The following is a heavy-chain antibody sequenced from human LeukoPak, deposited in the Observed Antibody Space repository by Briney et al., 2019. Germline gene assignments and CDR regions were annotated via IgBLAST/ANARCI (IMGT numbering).Heavy chain of an antibody. Sequence: SETLSLTCTVSGYSISTGHYWGWIRQPPGKAPEWIGSVYRSGSAYYIPSLRSRVTISVDTSTNQFSLKLTSVTAADTAVYYCARTSNYWSPYFDYWGQGALVTVSS. CDR1: GYSISTGHY. CDR3: ARTSNYWSPYFDY. CDR2: VYRSGSA. V-gene: IGHV4-38-2*02. J-gene: IGHJ4*02. D-gene: IGHD1-1*01.